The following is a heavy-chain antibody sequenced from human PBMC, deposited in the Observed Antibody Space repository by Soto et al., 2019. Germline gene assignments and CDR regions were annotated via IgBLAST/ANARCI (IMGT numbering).Heavy chain of an antibody. CDR3: ASSPRGYCSSTSCRELGNYYGMDV. CDR2: IDPSDSYT. CDR1: GYSFTSYW. J-gene: IGHJ6*02. D-gene: IGHD2-2*01. Sequence: RESLKISCKGSGYSFTSYWISWVRQMPGKGLEWMGRIDPSDSYTNYSPSFQGHVTISADKSISTAYLQWSSLKASDTAMYYCASSPRGYCSSTSCRELGNYYGMDVWGQGTTVTVSS. V-gene: IGHV5-10-1*01.